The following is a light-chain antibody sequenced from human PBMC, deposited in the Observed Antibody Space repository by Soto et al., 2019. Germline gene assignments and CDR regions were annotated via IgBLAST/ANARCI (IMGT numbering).Light chain of an antibody. V-gene: IGKV2-30*02. J-gene: IGKJ1*01. CDR2: KVS. CDR1: QSLVHSDGNAY. Sequence: VVMTQSPLSLPVSLGQPASISCRSSQSLVHSDGNAYLDWFHQRPGQSPRRLIYKVSKPESGVPARFSGSRTATDFTLRLSSVEAEDIGVYYCMHTTHCPCSFGQAPNVEI. CDR3: MHTTHCPCS.